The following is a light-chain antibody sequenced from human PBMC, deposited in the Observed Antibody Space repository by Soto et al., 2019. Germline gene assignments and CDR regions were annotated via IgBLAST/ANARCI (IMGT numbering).Light chain of an antibody. CDR2: DVA. CDR1: SSDIGGYDF. CDR3: SSYTSSSTVYV. V-gene: IGLV2-14*03. J-gene: IGLJ1*01. Sequence: QSVLTQPASVSWSPGQSITISCSGTSSDIGGYDFVSWYQQHPGNAPKLLLHDVANRPSGVSNRFSGSKSGTTASLTISGLQAEDEAEYFCSSYTSSSTVYVFGAGTKVTVL.